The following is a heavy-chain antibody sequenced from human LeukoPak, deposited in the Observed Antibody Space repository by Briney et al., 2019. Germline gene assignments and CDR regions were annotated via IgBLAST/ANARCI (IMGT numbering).Heavy chain of an antibody. CDR3: ARDFSRPGY. D-gene: IGHD2/OR15-2a*01. V-gene: IGHV3-48*02. CDR2: ISISSAA. J-gene: IGHJ4*02. Sequence: GSLRLSCAASGFTFSSYTMNWVRQAPGKGLEWVSSISISSAAYYADSVKGRFTISRDNAKNSLYLQMNSLTDEDTAVYYCARDFSRPGYWGQGTLVTVSS. CDR1: GFTFSSYT.